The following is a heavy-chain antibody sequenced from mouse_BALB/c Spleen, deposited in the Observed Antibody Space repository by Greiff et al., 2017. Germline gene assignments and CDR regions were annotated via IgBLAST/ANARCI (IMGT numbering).Heavy chain of an antibody. Sequence: EVKLVESGGGLVQPGGSRKLSCAASGFTFSSFGMHWVRQAPEKGLEWVAYISSGSSTIYYADTVKGRFTISRDNPKNTLFLQMTSLRSEDTAMYNCARSLGPFDYWGQGTTLTVSS. CDR2: ISSGSSTI. D-gene: IGHD4-1*01. J-gene: IGHJ2*01. CDR1: GFTFSSFG. CDR3: ARSLGPFDY. V-gene: IGHV5-17*02.